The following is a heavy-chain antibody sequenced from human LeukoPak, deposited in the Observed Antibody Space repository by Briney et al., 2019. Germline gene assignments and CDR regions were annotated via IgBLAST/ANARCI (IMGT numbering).Heavy chain of an antibody. D-gene: IGHD4-17*01. CDR3: ARDLYGELFDYWYFDL. Sequence: ASVKVSCKASGYTFTTYYLHWVRQAPGQGLEWMGLINPSGGSTSYAQKFQGRVTMTRDTSTSTVYMELSSLRSEDTAVYYCARDLYGELFDYWYFDLWGRGTLVTVSS. V-gene: IGHV1-46*01. J-gene: IGHJ2*01. CDR1: GYTFTTYY. CDR2: INPSGGST.